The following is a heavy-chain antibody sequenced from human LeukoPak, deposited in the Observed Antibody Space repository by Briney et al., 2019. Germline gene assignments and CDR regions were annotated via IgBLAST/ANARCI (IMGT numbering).Heavy chain of an antibody. CDR1: GYSFTTYW. Sequence: GESLKISCKGSGYSFTTYWIAWVRQMPGKGLECMGIIYPGDSDTRYSPSFQGQVTISADKSISTAYLQWSSLKASDTAMYYCARHPPSSVRPFDYWGQGTLVTVSS. CDR3: ARHPPSSVRPFDY. CDR2: IYPGDSDT. V-gene: IGHV5-51*01. J-gene: IGHJ4*02.